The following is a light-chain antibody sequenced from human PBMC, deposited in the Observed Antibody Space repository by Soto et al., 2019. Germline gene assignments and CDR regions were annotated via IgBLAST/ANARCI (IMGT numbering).Light chain of an antibody. CDR1: QTVTSNY. V-gene: IGKV3-20*01. CDR3: QQYADSPLT. Sequence: EIVLTQSPGTLSSSPGERATLSCRASQTVTSNYLAWYQQKPGQAPRLLFFGASIRATGLPDRFSGGGSGTDFTLTISRLEPEDFAVYYCQQYADSPLTFGGGTKVEIK. CDR2: GAS. J-gene: IGKJ4*01.